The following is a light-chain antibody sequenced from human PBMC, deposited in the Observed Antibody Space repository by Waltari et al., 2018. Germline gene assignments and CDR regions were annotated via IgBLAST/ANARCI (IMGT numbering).Light chain of an antibody. J-gene: IGKJ2*03. CDR1: QSLLHSNGNTY. V-gene: IGKV2-40*01. CDR2: GGS. Sequence: DIVMTQIPLSLPITPGEPASISCRYSQSLLHSNGNTYLHWYLQKPGQSPQLLIYGGSNRASGVPDRFSGSGSGTDFTLKISKVEAEDVGVYYCVQVIAFPYSFGQGTKVEIK. CDR3: VQVIAFPYS.